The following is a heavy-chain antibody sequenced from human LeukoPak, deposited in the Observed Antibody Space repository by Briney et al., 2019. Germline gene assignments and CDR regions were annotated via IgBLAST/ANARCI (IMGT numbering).Heavy chain of an antibody. CDR2: INHSGST. Sequence: SETLSLTCAVHGGSFSGYHWSWIRQPPGKGLEWIGEINHSGSTNYNPSLKSRVTISVDTSKNQFSLKLSSVTAADTAVYYCARVRDGSGSSVFDYWGQGTLVTVSS. D-gene: IGHD3-10*01. CDR1: GGSFSGYH. V-gene: IGHV4-34*01. CDR3: ARVRDGSGSSVFDY. J-gene: IGHJ4*02.